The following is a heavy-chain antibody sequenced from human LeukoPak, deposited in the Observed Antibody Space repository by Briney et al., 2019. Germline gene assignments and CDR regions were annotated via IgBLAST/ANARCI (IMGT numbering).Heavy chain of an antibody. CDR2: IWHDGCKR. D-gene: IGHD3-22*01. J-gene: IGHJ5*02. Sequence: GGSLRLSCAASGFTFSYYGMQWVRQAPGKGLEWVALIWHDGCKRYYADSVKGRFTISRDNSKNTLYLQMTTLRAEDTAVYYCARDADTSEFFSWLDLWGQGTLVTVSS. CDR1: GFTFSYYG. CDR3: ARDADTSEFFSWLDL. V-gene: IGHV3-33*01.